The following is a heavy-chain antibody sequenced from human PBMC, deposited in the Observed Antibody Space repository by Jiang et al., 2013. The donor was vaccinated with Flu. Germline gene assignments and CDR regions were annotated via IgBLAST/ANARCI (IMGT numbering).Heavy chain of an antibody. CDR3: ARDVGAPYGGSHSSFDY. V-gene: IGHV1-69*06. D-gene: IGHD4-23*01. Sequence: GAEVKKPGSSVKVSCKASGGTFSSYAISWVRQAPGQGLEWMGGVIPIFGTANYAQKFQGRVTITADKSTSTAYMELSSLRSEDTAVYYCARDVGAPYGGSHSSFDYWGQGTLVTVSS. CDR2: VIPIFGTA. CDR1: GGTFSSYA. J-gene: IGHJ4*02.